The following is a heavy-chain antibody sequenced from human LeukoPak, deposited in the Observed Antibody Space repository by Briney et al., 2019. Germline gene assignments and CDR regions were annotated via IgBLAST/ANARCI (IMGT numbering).Heavy chain of an antibody. V-gene: IGHV5-51*01. Sequence: GESLKISCKGSGYSITSYWIGWVRQMPGKGLEWMGIIYPGDSDTRYSPSFQGQITMSADKSISTAYLQWSSLKASDTAMYYCASRYSSSYAGFDIWGQGTMVTVSS. CDR1: GYSITSYW. CDR3: ASRYSSSYAGFDI. D-gene: IGHD6-6*01. CDR2: IYPGDSDT. J-gene: IGHJ3*02.